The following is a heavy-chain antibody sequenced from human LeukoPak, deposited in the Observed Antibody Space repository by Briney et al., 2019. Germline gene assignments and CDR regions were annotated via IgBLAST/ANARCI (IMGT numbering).Heavy chain of an antibody. CDR2: ISADNGNT. D-gene: IGHD2-2*01. V-gene: IGHV1-18*04. Sequence: ASVKVSCKGSGYTLSNHAFSWVRQAPGQGLEWMGWISADNGNTNHAQKFQGRVSLTTDTSTSTAYMELRSLRSDDTAVYYCARETGGYCSSTSCRKKLDPWGQGTLVTVSS. CDR3: ARETGGYCSSTSCRKKLDP. J-gene: IGHJ5*02. CDR1: GYTLSNHA.